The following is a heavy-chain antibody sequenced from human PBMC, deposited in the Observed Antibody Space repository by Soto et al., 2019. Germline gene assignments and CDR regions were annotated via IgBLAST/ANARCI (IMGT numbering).Heavy chain of an antibody. CDR2: VYHTGNA. J-gene: IGHJ6*02. CDR3: ASRPFYYYGLDV. CDR1: GGSITTAGYS. Sequence: SETLSLTCTVSGGSITTAGYSWRWIRQPPWKALEWIGYVYHTGNAYPKPSLKSRVTISLDRSKNQFSLKMTSVTAADTALYYCASRPFYYYGLDVWGQGXTVTVYS. V-gene: IGHV4-30-2*01.